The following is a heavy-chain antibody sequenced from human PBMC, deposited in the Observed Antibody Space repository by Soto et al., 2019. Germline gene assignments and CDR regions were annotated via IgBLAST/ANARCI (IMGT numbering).Heavy chain of an antibody. D-gene: IGHD6-13*01. CDR2: ISYDGSNK. CDR1: GFTFSSYA. CDR3: ARVLYSSSSDYYYYGMDV. J-gene: IGHJ6*02. V-gene: IGHV3-30-3*01. Sequence: PVGSLRLSCAASGFTFSSYAMHWVRQAPGKGLEWVAVISYDGSNKYYADSVKGRFTISRGNSKNTLYLQMNSLRAEDTAVYYCARVLYSSSSDYYYYGMDVWGQGTTVTVSS.